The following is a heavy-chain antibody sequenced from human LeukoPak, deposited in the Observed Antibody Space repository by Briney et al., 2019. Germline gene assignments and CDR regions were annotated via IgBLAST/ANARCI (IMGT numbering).Heavy chain of an antibody. D-gene: IGHD1-26*01. J-gene: IGHJ3*02. CDR1: GFTFSDYW. CDR2: LKQDGSVK. Sequence: GGSLRLSCAASGFTFSDYWMTWVRQAPGKGLEWVANLKQDGSVKYYVDSVKGRFTISRDNAKNSLYLQMDSLRAEDTAVYYCASDPPWENDAFDIWGRGTVVTVSS. V-gene: IGHV3-7*01. CDR3: ASDPPWENDAFDI.